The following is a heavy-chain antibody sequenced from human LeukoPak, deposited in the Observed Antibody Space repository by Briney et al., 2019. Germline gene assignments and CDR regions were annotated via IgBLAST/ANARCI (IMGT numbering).Heavy chain of an antibody. D-gene: IGHD2-15*01. V-gene: IGHV3-33*01. Sequence: PGGSLRLSCAASGFTFSSHGMHWVRQAPGKGLEWVVVIWYDGSKRYSADSVKGRFTISRDDSKNTLYLQMNSLRDEDTAIYYCARDPASSFDYWGQGTLVTVSS. CDR2: IWYDGSKR. J-gene: IGHJ4*02. CDR3: ARDPASSFDY. CDR1: GFTFSSHG.